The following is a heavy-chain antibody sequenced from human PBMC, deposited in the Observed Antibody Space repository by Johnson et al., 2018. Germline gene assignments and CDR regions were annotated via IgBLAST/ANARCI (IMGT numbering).Heavy chain of an antibody. CDR3: ASHHDYGDSPAFDI. CDR1: GFTVSSNY. J-gene: IGHJ3*02. V-gene: IGHV3-66*02. Sequence: VQLVQSGGGVVQPGGSLRLSCAASGFTVSSNYMSWVRQAPGKGLEWVSVIYSGGSTYYADSVKGRFTISRDNSKNTLYLQMNSLRAEDTAVYYCASHHDYGDSPAFDIWGQGTMVTVSS. D-gene: IGHD4-17*01. CDR2: IYSGGST.